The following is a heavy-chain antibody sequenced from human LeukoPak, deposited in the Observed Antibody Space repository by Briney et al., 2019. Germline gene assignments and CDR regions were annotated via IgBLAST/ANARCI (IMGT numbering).Heavy chain of an antibody. V-gene: IGHV4-30-4*02. CDR2: IYYSGST. CDR3: ARASRYNWNYGGFRYYFDY. J-gene: IGHJ4*02. Sequence: NPSETLSLTCTVSGGSISSGDYYWSWIRQPPGKGLEWIGYIYYSGSTYYNPSLKSRVTISVDTSKNQFSLKLSSVTAADTAVYYCARASRYNWNYGGFRYYFDYWGQGTLVTVSS. CDR1: GGSISSGDYY. D-gene: IGHD1-7*01.